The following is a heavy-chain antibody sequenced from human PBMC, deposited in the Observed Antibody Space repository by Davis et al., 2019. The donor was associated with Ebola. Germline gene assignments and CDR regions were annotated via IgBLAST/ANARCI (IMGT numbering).Heavy chain of an antibody. D-gene: IGHD1-26*01. J-gene: IGHJ5*02. CDR3: ARGWWELLAWFDP. Sequence: ASVKVSCKASGYTFTSYAMHWVRQAPGQRLEWMGWINAGNGNTKYSQKFQGRVTITRDTSASTAYMELSSLRSEDTAVYYCARGWWELLAWFDPWGQGTLVTVSS. CDR2: INAGNGNT. V-gene: IGHV1-3*01. CDR1: GYTFTSYA.